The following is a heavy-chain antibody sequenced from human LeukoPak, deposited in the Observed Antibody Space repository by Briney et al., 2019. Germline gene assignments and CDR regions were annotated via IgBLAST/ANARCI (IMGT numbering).Heavy chain of an antibody. V-gene: IGHV1-69*13. J-gene: IGHJ4*02. Sequence: SVKVSCKASGGTFSSYAISWVRQAPGQGLEWMGGFIPIFATANYAQKFQGRVTITADESTSTAYMELSSLRSEDTAVYYCALQGDIVVVVAATPLRYYFDYWGQGSMVTVSS. CDR1: GGTFSSYA. D-gene: IGHD2-15*01. CDR3: ALQGDIVVVVAATPLRYYFDY. CDR2: FIPIFATA.